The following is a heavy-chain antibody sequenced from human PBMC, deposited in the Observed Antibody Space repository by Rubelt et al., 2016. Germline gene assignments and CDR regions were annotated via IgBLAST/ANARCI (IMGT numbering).Heavy chain of an antibody. CDR2: ISAYNGNT. Sequence: QVQLVQSGAEVKKPGASVKVSCKASGYTFTSYGISWVRQAPGQGLEWMGWISAYNGNTNNAQKIQGGVTMTTDTSTSTAYRELRSLRSDDTAVYYCARRDGYNWDDAFDIWGQGTMVTVSS. CDR1: GYTFTSYG. V-gene: IGHV1-18*01. J-gene: IGHJ3*02. D-gene: IGHD5-24*01. CDR3: ARRDGYNWDDAFDI.